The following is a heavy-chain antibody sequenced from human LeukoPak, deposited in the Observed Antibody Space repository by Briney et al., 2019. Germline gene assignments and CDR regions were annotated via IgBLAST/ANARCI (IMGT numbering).Heavy chain of an antibody. CDR3: AKHTGEDGVFDY. V-gene: IGHV3-30*02. D-gene: IGHD3-10*01. CDR2: IRYDGSNK. J-gene: IGHJ4*02. CDR1: GFTFSSYG. Sequence: GGSLRLSCAASGFTFSSYGMHWVRQAPGKGLEGVAFIRYDGSNKYYADSVKGRFTISRDNSKNTLYLQMNSLRAEDTAVYYCAKHTGEDGVFDYWGQGTLDTVSS.